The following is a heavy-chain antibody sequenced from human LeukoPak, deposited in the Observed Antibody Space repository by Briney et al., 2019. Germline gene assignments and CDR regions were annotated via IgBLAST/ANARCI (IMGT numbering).Heavy chain of an antibody. CDR3: ARPTPRGGNPFDY. Sequence: SETLSLTCAVYGGSFSGYYWSWIRQPPGKGLEWIGEINHSGSTNYNPSLKSRVTISVDTSKNQFFLKLSSVTAADTALYYCARPTPRGGNPFDYWGQGILVTVSS. V-gene: IGHV4-34*01. J-gene: IGHJ4*02. CDR1: GGSFSGYY. D-gene: IGHD4-23*01. CDR2: INHSGST.